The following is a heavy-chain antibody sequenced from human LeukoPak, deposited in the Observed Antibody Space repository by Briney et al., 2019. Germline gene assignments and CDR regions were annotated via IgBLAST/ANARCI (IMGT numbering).Heavy chain of an antibody. D-gene: IGHD1-26*01. CDR3: TSHSGSFHFDY. V-gene: IGHV3-21*06. J-gene: IGHJ4*02. CDR2: ISGRSTYI. CDR1: GFSFSSFS. Sequence: GGSLRLSCAASGFSFSSFSMTWVRQAPGKGLECVSSISGRSTYIYYADSVKGRFTVSRDNANSSVYLQMNSLRDEDTAVYYCTSHSGSFHFDYWGQGTLVTVSS.